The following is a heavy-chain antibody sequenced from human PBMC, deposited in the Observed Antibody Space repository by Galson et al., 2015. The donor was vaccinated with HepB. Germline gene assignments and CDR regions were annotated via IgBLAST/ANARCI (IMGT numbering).Heavy chain of an antibody. D-gene: IGHD3-9*01. CDR2: IKSKTDGGTT. V-gene: IGHV3-15*01. CDR3: TTDKADILTGSFGY. CDR1: GFTFSNAW. Sequence: SLRLSCAASGFTFSNAWMSWVRQAPGKGLEWVGRIKSKTDGGTTDYAAPVKGRFTISRDDSKNTLYLQMNSLKTEDTAVYYCTTDKADILTGSFGYWGQGTLVTVSS. J-gene: IGHJ4*02.